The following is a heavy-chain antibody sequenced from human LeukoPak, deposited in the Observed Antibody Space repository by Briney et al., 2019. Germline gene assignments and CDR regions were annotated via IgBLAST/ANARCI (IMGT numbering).Heavy chain of an antibody. CDR3: AKGDYYDSSGYFDY. V-gene: IGHV3-23*01. CDR1: GFTFSSYA. D-gene: IGHD3-22*01. Sequence: GGSLRLSCAASGFTFSSYAMSWVRQAPGKGLEWVSAVSGSGGSTYYADSVKGRFTISRDNSKNTLYLQMNSLRAEDTAVYYCAKGDYYDSSGYFDYWGQGTLVTVSS. CDR2: VSGSGGST. J-gene: IGHJ4*02.